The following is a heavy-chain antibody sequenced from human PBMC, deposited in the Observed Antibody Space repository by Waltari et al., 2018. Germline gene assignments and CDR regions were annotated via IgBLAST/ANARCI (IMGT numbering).Heavy chain of an antibody. V-gene: IGHV3-53*01. CDR3: ARGRTIFGVVKYYYYGMDV. J-gene: IGHJ6*02. CDR2: IYSGGST. Sequence: EVQLVESGGGLIQPGGSLRLSCAASGFTVSSNYMSWVRQAPGKGLEWVSVIYSGGSTYYSDSVKGRFTISRDNSKNTLYLQMNSLIAEDTAVYYCARGRTIFGVVKYYYYGMDVWGQGTTVTVSS. CDR1: GFTVSSNY. D-gene: IGHD3-3*01.